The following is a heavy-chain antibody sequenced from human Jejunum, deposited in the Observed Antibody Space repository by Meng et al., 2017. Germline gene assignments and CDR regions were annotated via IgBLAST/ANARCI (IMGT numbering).Heavy chain of an antibody. V-gene: IGHV1-3*01. CDR2: INAGNGDT. CDR3: AILYCSSTSCQYYPDY. D-gene: IGHD2-2*01. CDR1: GYTFTNYA. J-gene: IGHJ4*02. Sequence: VHAGAQVKTPGASVKLSCKASGYTFTNYAMHWVSQAPGQRLEWMGWINAGNGDTKYSQNFQGRVTITRDTSASTAYMEFSSLGSEDTAVYYCAILYCSSTSCQYYPDYWGQGTLVTVSS.